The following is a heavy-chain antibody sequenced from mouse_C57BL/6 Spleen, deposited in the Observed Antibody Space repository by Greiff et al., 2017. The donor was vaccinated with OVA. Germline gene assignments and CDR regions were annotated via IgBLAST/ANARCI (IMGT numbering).Heavy chain of an antibody. D-gene: IGHD1-1*01. J-gene: IGHJ2*01. CDR3: TRGDYYCSS. CDR2: IDPETGGT. CDR1: GYTFTDYE. V-gene: IGHV1-15*01. Sequence: VQLQQSGAELVRPGASVTLSCKASGYTFTDYEMHWVKQTPVHGLEWIGAIDPETGGTAYNQKFKGKAILTADKSSSTAYMELRSLTSDDSSVYYCTRGDYYCSSWGQCTTLTVSS.